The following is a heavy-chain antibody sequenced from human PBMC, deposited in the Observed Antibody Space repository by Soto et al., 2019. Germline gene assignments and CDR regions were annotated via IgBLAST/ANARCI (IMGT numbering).Heavy chain of an antibody. D-gene: IGHD3-3*01. CDR1: GGSISSSSYY. CDR3: AGRNVYDFWSGYYHGMDV. CDR2: IYYSGST. V-gene: IGHV4-39*01. J-gene: IGHJ6*02. Sequence: SETLSLTCTVSGGSISSSSYYWGWIRQPPGKGLEWIGSIYYSGSTYYNPSLKSRVTISVDTSKNQFSLKLSSVTAADTAVYYCAGRNVYDFWSGYYHGMDVWGQGTKVTVSS.